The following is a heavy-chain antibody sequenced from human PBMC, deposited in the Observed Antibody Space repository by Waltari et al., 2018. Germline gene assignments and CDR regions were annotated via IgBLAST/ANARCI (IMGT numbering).Heavy chain of an antibody. CDR1: GFTFSSYA. D-gene: IGHD5-12*01. Sequence: EVQLVESGGGLVQPGGSLRLSCAASGFTFSSYAMHWVRQAPGKGLEYVSAISSNGGSTYYANSVKGRFTISRDNSKNTLYLQMGSLRAEDMAVYYCARVSGERPHYYFDYWGQGTLVTVSS. CDR3: ARVSGERPHYYFDY. J-gene: IGHJ4*02. CDR2: ISSNGGST. V-gene: IGHV3-64*01.